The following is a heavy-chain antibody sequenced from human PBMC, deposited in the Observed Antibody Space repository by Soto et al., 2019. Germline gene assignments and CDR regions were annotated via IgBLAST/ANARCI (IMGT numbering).Heavy chain of an antibody. D-gene: IGHD6-19*01. CDR2: IYYSGST. V-gene: IGHV4-61*01. CDR3: ERDGGAVAINY. Sequence: SETLSLTCTGSGGSVSSGSYYWSWLRQPPGKGLEWIGYIYYSGSTNYNNYYNPSLKSRVTISVDTSKNQFSLKLSSVTAADTAVYYCERDGGAVAINYWGQGTLVTVSS. CDR1: GGSVSSGSYY. J-gene: IGHJ4*02.